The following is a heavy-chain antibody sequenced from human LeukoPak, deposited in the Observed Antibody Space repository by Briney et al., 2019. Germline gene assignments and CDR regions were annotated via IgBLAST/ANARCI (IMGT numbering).Heavy chain of an antibody. CDR3: ARQYYQADYSNWFDP. CDR1: GGSISSSSYY. D-gene: IGHD4-4*01. Sequence: SETLSLTCTVSGGSISSSSYYWGWIRQPPGKGLEWIGTIYYSGSTYYNPSLKSRVTISVDTSNNQSSLKLSSVTAADTAVYYCARQYYQADYSNWFDPWGQGTLVTVSS. J-gene: IGHJ5*02. CDR2: IYYSGST. V-gene: IGHV4-39*01.